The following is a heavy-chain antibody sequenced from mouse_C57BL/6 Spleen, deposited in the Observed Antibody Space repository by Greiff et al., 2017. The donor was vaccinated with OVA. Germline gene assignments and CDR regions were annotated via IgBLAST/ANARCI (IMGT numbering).Heavy chain of an antibody. CDR1: GYTFTDYE. Sequence: QVQLQQSGAELVRPGASVTLSCKASGYTFTDYEMHWVKQTPVHGLEWIGAIDPETGGTAYNQKFKGKAILTADKSSSTAYMALRSLTSEDSAVYYCTISYGNFAMDYWGQGTSVTVSS. J-gene: IGHJ4*01. D-gene: IGHD2-10*02. CDR2: IDPETGGT. CDR3: TISYGNFAMDY. V-gene: IGHV1-15*01.